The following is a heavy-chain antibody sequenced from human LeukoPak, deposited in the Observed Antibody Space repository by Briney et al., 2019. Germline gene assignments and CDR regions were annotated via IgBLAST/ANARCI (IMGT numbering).Heavy chain of an antibody. CDR1: GGSISSYY. Sequence: SETLSLTCTVSGGSISSYYWSWIRQPPGKGLEWIGYIYYSGSTNYNPSLKSRVTISVDTSKNQFSLKLSSVTAADTAVYYCARDVGPQLWFGELLHWGQGTLVTVSS. J-gene: IGHJ4*02. CDR2: IYYSGST. CDR3: ARDVGPQLWFGELLH. V-gene: IGHV4-59*01. D-gene: IGHD3-10*01.